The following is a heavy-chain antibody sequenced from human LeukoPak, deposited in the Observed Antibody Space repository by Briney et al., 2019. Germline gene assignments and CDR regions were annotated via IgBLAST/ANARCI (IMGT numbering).Heavy chain of an antibody. CDR2: IYYSGST. CDR3: ARLGYTYGPYDY. Sequence: SETLSLTCTVSGGSISNYDWSWIRQPPGKGLEWIGYIYYSGSTNYNPSLRSRVTLSVDTSKNQFSLKLSSVTAADTAVYYCARLGYTYGPYDYWGQGALVTVSS. CDR1: GGSISNYD. V-gene: IGHV4-59*01. D-gene: IGHD5-18*01. J-gene: IGHJ4*02.